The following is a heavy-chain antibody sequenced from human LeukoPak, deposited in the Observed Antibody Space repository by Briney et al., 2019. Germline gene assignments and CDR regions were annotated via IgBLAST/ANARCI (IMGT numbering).Heavy chain of an antibody. CDR1: GFTFSTYG. Sequence: GGSLRLSCAASGFTFSTYGMHWVRQAPGKGLEWVAFIQYDGSNKYYADSVKGRFTISRDNSKNTLYLQMNSLRAEDTAVYFCARGDTSGLKFYYMDVWGKGTTIIVSS. CDR2: IQYDGSNK. J-gene: IGHJ6*03. CDR3: ARGDTSGLKFYYMDV. D-gene: IGHD3-22*01. V-gene: IGHV3-30*02.